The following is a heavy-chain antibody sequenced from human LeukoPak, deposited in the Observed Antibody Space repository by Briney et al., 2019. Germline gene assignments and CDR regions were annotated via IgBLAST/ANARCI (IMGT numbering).Heavy chain of an antibody. J-gene: IGHJ4*02. CDR2: ISDIGSI. CDR1: GGSINNYY. CDR3: AGHHPRNTVDF. V-gene: IGHV4-59*08. Sequence: PSETLSLTCTVSGGSINNYYWSWVRQPPGKGLEWIAYISDIGSINYNPSLKSRVTISLDTSKNQFSLKLSSVTAADTAVYYCAGHHPRNTVDFWGQGTLVTVSS. D-gene: IGHD2/OR15-2a*01.